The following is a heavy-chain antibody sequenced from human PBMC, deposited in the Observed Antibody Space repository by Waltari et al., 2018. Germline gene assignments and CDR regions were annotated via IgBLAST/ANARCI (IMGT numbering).Heavy chain of an antibody. CDR1: GYTFTDYY. Sequence: QVQLVQSGAEVKRPGASVKVSCKASGYTFTDYYITWMRQAPGQGLEWMGWINPHSGVTNYAQNFQGRVTMTRDTSISTGYMEMSRLRYDDTAVYYCARDRLGFGESDYWGQGTLVTVSS. CDR2: INPHSGVT. D-gene: IGHD3-10*01. CDR3: ARDRLGFGESDY. J-gene: IGHJ4*02. V-gene: IGHV1-2*02.